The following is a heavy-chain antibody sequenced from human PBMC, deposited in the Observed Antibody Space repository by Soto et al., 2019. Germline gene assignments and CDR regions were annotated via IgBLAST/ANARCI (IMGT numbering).Heavy chain of an antibody. J-gene: IGHJ4*02. CDR1: GYTFTSYG. CDR3: AGDRNIPIFGVVMDFDY. D-gene: IGHD3-3*01. V-gene: IGHV1-18*01. CDR2: ISAYNGNT. Sequence: ASVKVSCKASGYTFTSYGISWVRQAPGQGLEWMGWISAYNGNTNYAQKLQGRVTMTTDTSTSTAYMELRSLRSDDTAVYYCAGDRNIPIFGVVMDFDYWGQGTLVTVSS.